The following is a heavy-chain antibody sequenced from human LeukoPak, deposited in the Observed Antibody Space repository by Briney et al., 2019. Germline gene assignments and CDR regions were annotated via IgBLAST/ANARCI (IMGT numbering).Heavy chain of an antibody. CDR1: GGTFSSYA. V-gene: IGHV1-69*13. CDR2: IIPIFGTA. D-gene: IGHD3-3*01. Sequence: SVKVSCKASGGTFSSYAISWVRQAPGQGLEWMGGIIPIFGTANYAQKFQGRATITADESTSTAYMELSSLRSEDTAVYYCARYGSRDCWSGFARHPTWFDPWGQGTLVTVSS. J-gene: IGHJ5*02. CDR3: ARYGSRDCWSGFARHPTWFDP.